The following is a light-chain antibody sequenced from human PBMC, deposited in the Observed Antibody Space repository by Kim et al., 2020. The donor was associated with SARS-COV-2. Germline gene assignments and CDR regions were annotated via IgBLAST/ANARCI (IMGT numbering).Light chain of an antibody. Sequence: SYELTQPPSLSVAPGKTATITCGGNSIGDKSVHWYQRKPGQAPVLVIYYDNDRPSGIPERFSGSNSGNTATLTISGVEAGDEADYYCQVWISPSDWVFGTGTRSPS. V-gene: IGLV3-21*04. CDR2: YDN. CDR3: QVWISPSDWV. J-gene: IGLJ1*01. CDR1: SIGDKS.